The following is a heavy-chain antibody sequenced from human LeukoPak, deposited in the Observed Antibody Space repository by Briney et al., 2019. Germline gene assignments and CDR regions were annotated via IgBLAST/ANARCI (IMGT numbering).Heavy chain of an antibody. D-gene: IGHD3-16*01. J-gene: IGHJ4*02. V-gene: IGHV3-23*01. CDR2: ISGSGEST. CDR1: GFTFTSYV. CDR3: AKVTYDYVWGSYEN. Sequence: GGSLRLSCAASGFTFTSYVMNWVRQAPGKRLEWGSAISGSGESTYYADSVKGRFTISRDNSKNTLYPQMNSLRAEDTAIYYCAKVTYDYVWGSYENWGQGALVTVSS.